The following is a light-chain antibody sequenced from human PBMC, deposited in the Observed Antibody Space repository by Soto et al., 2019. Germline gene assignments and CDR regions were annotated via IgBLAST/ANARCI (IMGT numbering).Light chain of an antibody. V-gene: IGKV3-15*01. CDR2: GAS. J-gene: IGKJ3*01. Sequence: ETVMTQSPATLSVSPGERATLSCRASQSVSSKLAWYQQKVGQSPRLLIHGASNRATGVPARFSGSGSGTEFTLTISSLQSEDFAVYFCQQYNSWPFTFGPGTKVDIK. CDR3: QQYNSWPFT. CDR1: QSVSSK.